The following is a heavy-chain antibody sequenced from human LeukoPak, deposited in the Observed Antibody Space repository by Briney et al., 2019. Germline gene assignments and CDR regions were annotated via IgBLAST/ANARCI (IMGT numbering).Heavy chain of an antibody. V-gene: IGHV3-74*01. D-gene: IGHD5-24*01. CDR2: INSDGSRT. CDR1: GFTFSSYW. Sequence: PGGSLRLSCAASGFTFSSYWMHWVRQAPGKGLMWVSGINSDGSRTSYADSVKGRFTISRDNAKNTLYLQMNSLRAEDTAVYYCVGGYKSDNWGQGTLVTVSS. CDR3: VGGYKSDN. J-gene: IGHJ4*02.